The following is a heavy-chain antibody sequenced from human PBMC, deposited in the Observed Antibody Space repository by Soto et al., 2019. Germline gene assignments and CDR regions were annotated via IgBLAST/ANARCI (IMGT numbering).Heavy chain of an antibody. CDR3: AQVAIAAVGTVPSF. V-gene: IGHV3-30*18. Sequence: QVQLLESGGGVLQPGRALRLSCTASGFSFSDYGMPGVRQAPGKGLGWVALISYDGSQTYYLDSVHGRFTISRDNPENTLWLQMNSLRVEDTAVYFCAQVAIAAVGTVPSFWGQGTLVIVSS. J-gene: IGHJ4*02. CDR1: GFSFSDYG. D-gene: IGHD6-13*01. CDR2: ISYDGSQT.